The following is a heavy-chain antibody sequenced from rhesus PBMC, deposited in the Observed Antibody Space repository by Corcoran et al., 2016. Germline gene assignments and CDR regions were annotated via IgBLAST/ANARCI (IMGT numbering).Heavy chain of an antibody. CDR2: IYGSGGST. V-gene: IGHV4-93*01. CDR3: ASVVAAAGPDY. D-gene: IGHD6-25*01. Sequence: QVQLKESGPAGVKPSENLSLTCAVPGGSISSSNWWSWIRQSPGKGLEWIGGIYGSGGSTEYNPSLKSLVTISKDTYKNQCSLKRSSVTAADTAVYYCASVVAAAGPDYWGQGVLVTVSS. CDR1: GGSISSSNW. J-gene: IGHJ4*01.